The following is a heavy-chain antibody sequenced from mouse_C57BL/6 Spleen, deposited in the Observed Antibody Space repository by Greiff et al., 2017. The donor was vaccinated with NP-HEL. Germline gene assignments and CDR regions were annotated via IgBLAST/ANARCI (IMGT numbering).Heavy chain of an antibody. Sequence: QVQLQQSGAELVKPGASVKLSCKASGYTFTSYWMHWVKQRPGQGLEWIGMIHPNSGSTNYNEKFKSKATLTVDKSSSTAYMQLSSLTSEDSAVYYCVTTVVAPYYFDYWGQGTTLTVSS. CDR3: VTTVVAPYYFDY. CDR1: GYTFTSYW. D-gene: IGHD1-1*01. J-gene: IGHJ2*01. CDR2: IHPNSGST. V-gene: IGHV1-64*01.